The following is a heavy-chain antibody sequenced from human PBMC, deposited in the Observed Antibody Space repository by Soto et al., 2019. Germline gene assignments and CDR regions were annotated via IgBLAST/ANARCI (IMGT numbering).Heavy chain of an antibody. Sequence: SETLSLTCAVYGGSFSGYYWSWIRQPPGKGLEWIGEINHSGSTNYNPSLKSRVTISVDTSKNQFSLKLSSVTSADTAGYYCARGTYNWNYYYYYYMDVWGKGTTVTVSS. V-gene: IGHV4-34*01. CDR2: INHSGST. CDR1: GGSFSGYY. D-gene: IGHD1-20*01. J-gene: IGHJ6*03. CDR3: ARGTYNWNYYYYYYMDV.